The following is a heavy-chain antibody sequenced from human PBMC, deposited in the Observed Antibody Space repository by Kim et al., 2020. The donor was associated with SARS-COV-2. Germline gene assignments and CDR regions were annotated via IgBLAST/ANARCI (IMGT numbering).Heavy chain of an antibody. CDR3: AREVVRIAAADY. J-gene: IGHJ4*02. D-gene: IGHD6-13*01. V-gene: IGHV1-18*01. Sequence: NHAQNLQGRVTMTTDTSTSTAYMELRSLRSDDTAVYYCAREVVRIAAADYWGQGTLVTVSS.